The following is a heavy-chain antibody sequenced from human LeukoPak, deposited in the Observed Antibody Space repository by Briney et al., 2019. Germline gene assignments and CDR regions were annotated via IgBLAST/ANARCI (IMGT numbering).Heavy chain of an antibody. D-gene: IGHD3-16*01. Sequence: PGGSLRLSCAASGFTFSSFDMNWVRQAPGKGLEWISYISSSSTTIFYADSVKGRSTISRDNAKNSLYLQMNSLRAEDTAMYYCARRFDYWGQGTLVTVSS. CDR3: ARRFDY. CDR1: GFTFSSFD. CDR2: ISSSSTTI. J-gene: IGHJ4*02. V-gene: IGHV3-48*01.